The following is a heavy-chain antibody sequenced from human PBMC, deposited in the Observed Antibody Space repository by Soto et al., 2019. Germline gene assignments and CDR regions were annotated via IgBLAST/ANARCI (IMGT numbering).Heavy chain of an antibody. V-gene: IGHV1-3*01. D-gene: IGHD2-2*01. J-gene: IGHJ4*02. Sequence: ASVKVSCKASGYTFTNYAMHWVRQAPGQRLEWMGWIIAGNGNTKYSQKFQGGVTITRDTSASTAYMELRSLRSADTAVYYCAREGYCSSTSCFDYWGQGTLVTVSS. CDR1: GYTFTNYA. CDR3: AREGYCSSTSCFDY. CDR2: IIAGNGNT.